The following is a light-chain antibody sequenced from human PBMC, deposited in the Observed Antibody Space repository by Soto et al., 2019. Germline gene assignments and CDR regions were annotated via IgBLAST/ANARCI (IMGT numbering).Light chain of an antibody. CDR1: QSVSSSY. J-gene: IGKJ1*01. CDR3: QQYAISRT. CDR2: GAS. Sequence: EIVLTQSPGTLSLSPGERATLSCRASQSVSSSYLAWYQQKPGQAPRLLIYGASTRATGIPDRFSGSGSGTDFTLTISRLEPEDFAVYYCQQYAISRTFGQGTKVDIK. V-gene: IGKV3-20*01.